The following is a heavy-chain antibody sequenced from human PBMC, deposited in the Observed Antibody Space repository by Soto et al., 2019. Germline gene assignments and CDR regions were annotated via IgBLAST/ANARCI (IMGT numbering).Heavy chain of an antibody. CDR2: IYYSGST. V-gene: IGHV4-59*13. D-gene: IGHD2-15*01. CDR3: GRHVGGPYYYMDV. J-gene: IGHJ6*03. Sequence: SETLSLTCTVSGGSISRYFWSWIRQPPGKGLQWIGHIYYSGSTDYNPSLKSRVAISVDASKTHFSLRLNSVTAADAAVYYCGRHVGGPYYYMDVWGKGTTVTVSS. CDR1: GGSISRYF.